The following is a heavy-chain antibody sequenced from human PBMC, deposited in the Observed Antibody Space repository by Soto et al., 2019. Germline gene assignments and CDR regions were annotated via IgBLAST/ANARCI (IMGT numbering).Heavy chain of an antibody. CDR2: ISYDGRYK. CDR3: VKEENDAIAVGSYYYCYGMDV. CDR1: GFTFSNYG. Sequence: QVQLVESGGGVVQPGRSLRLSCAASGFTFSNYGMHWVRQAPGKGLEWVAVISYDGRYKYYTDSVKGRLTTSRDKSKNMPDPQMNSLRGETTAVYSCVKEENDAIAVGSYYYCYGMDVWGQGTTVAVSS. J-gene: IGHJ6*02. V-gene: IGHV3-30*18. D-gene: IGHD6-19*01.